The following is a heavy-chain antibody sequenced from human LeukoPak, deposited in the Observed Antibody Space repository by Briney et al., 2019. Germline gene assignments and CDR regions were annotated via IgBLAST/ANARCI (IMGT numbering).Heavy chain of an antibody. CDR1: GFTFSSYG. CDR3: AKTRHGSSYAFDI. Sequence: GGSLRLSCAASGFTFSSYGMHWVCQAPGKGLEWVAVISYDGSNKYYADSVKGRFTISRDNSKNTLYLQMNSLRAEDTAVYYCAKTRHGSSYAFDIWGQGTMVTVSS. J-gene: IGHJ3*02. V-gene: IGHV3-30*18. CDR2: ISYDGSNK. D-gene: IGHD6-13*01.